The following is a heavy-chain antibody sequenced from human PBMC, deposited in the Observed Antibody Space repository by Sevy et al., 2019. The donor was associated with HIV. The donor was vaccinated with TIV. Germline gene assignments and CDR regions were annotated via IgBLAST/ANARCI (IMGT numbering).Heavy chain of an antibody. CDR1: GYSFSSYA. D-gene: IGHD6-13*01. Sequence: GGSLRLSCVVSGYSFSSYAISWVRQAPGKGLEWVSTINGRGGSTYYADSVKGRFTISRDNPKNTLILQIINLRVDDTAIYYCARPSPRIAAAASAFYDNWGQGTLVTVSS. V-gene: IGHV3-23*01. J-gene: IGHJ4*02. CDR2: INGRGGST. CDR3: ARPSPRIAAAASAFYDN.